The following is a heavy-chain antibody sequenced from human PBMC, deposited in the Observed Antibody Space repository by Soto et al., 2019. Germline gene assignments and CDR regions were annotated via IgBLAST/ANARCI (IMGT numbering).Heavy chain of an antibody. CDR2: ISALNGNT. CDR1: GYTFTHYG. D-gene: IGHD3-10*01. J-gene: IGHJ3*02. V-gene: IGHV1-18*01. CDR3: ARVYGSGSYIAFDI. Sequence: QVQLVQSGAEVKKPGASVKVSCKASGYTFTHYGISWVRQAPGQGLAWMGWISALNGNTKYVDNFQERVTMTSETSTNTSYLEVRSLRSDDTAMYYCARVYGSGSYIAFDIWGQGTMVTVSS.